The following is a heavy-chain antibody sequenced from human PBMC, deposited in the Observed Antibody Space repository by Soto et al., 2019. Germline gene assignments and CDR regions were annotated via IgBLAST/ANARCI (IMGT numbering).Heavy chain of an antibody. CDR3: ARLDIVLVPAAMSRYYYYGMDV. Sequence: GESLKISCKGSGYGFTSYWIGWVRQMPGKGLEWMGIIYPGDSDTRYSPSFQGQVTISADKSISTAYLQWSSLKASDTAMYYCARLDIVLVPAAMSRYYYYGMDVWGQGTTVTVSS. J-gene: IGHJ6*02. V-gene: IGHV5-51*01. CDR2: IYPGDSDT. D-gene: IGHD2-2*01. CDR1: GYGFTSYW.